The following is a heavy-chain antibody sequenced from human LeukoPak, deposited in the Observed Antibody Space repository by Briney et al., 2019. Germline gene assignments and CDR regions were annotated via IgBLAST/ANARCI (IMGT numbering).Heavy chain of an antibody. V-gene: IGHV3-23*01. CDR3: AKDPNGDYIGTFDI. CDR1: KFNFYNYG. CDR2: ISGSGADT. J-gene: IGHJ3*02. Sequence: GGSLRLSCATSKFNFYNYGMTWVRQAPGKGLEWVSSISGSGADTQYAASVQGRFTISRDNSKNTLCLQMNSLRVEDTAVYFCAKDPNGDYIGTFDIWGQGTMVTVS. D-gene: IGHD4-17*01.